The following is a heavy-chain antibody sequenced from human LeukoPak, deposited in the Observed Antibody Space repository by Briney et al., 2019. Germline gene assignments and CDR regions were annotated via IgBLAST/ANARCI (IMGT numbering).Heavy chain of an antibody. CDR1: GFTFSSYA. J-gene: IGHJ6*02. CDR2: ISYDGSNK. Sequence: GRSLRLSCAASGFTFSSYAMHWVRQAPGKGLEWVAVISYDGSNKYYADSVKGRFTISRDNSKNTLYLQMNSLRAEDTAVYYCARDQRLWSGGYYGMDVWGQGTTVTVSS. CDR3: ARDQRLWSGGYYGMDV. V-gene: IGHV3-30-3*01. D-gene: IGHD3-3*01.